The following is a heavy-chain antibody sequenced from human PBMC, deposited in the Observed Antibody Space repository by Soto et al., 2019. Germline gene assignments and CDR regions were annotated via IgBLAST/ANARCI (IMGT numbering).Heavy chain of an antibody. J-gene: IGHJ6*02. Sequence: PGGSLRLSCAASGFTFSNYAMHWVRQAPGKGLEWVAVISYDGTNKYYADSVKGRFTISRDSSKNTLYLQMNSLRVEDTAMYYCARDGVAARDDDYYGMDVWGQGTTVTVSS. D-gene: IGHD6-6*01. CDR3: ARDGVAARDDDYYGMDV. V-gene: IGHV3-30-3*01. CDR1: GFTFSNYA. CDR2: ISYDGTNK.